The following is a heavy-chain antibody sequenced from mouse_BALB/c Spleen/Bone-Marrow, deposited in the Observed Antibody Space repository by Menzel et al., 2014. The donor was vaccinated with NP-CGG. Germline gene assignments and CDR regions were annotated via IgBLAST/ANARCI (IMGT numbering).Heavy chain of an antibody. V-gene: IGHV14-3*02. CDR1: GFNIKDTY. J-gene: IGHJ4*01. CDR3: NSYAMDY. CDR2: IDPANGNT. Sequence: EAQLQQCGAELVKPRASVKLSCTGSGFNIKDTYMHWVKQRPEQGLEWIGRIDPANGNTKYDPKFQGKATITADTSSNTPYLQLSDLTSEDTAVYYGNSYAMDYWGQGTSVTVSS.